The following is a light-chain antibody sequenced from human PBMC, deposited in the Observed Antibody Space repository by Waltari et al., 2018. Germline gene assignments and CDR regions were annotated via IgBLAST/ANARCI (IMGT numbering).Light chain of an antibody. Sequence: EMVLTQSQEFRSVTLRKKFTITCRASHSIGGRLHWYQQKPDQSPKILIMYASQSFSGVPSRFSGSGSGTDFTLTIDGLEAEDAATYYCHHSDSLPYSFGQGTKLEIK. CDR3: HHSDSLPYS. J-gene: IGKJ2*03. V-gene: IGKV6-21*01. CDR2: YAS. CDR1: HSIGGR.